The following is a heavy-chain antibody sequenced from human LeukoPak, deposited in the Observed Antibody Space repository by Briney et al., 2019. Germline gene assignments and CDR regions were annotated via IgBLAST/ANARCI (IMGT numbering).Heavy chain of an antibody. D-gene: IGHD3-16*02. CDR3: ARVRGGVWGSYRYDY. V-gene: IGHV3-7*01. CDR2: IKQDGSEK. Sequence: GGSLRLSCAASRFTISSYWMSWVSQAQGKGLEWVANIKQDGSEKYYVDSVKGRFTISRDNAKNSLYLQMNSLRAEDTAVYYCARVRGGVWGSYRYDYWGQGSLVTVSS. CDR1: RFTISSYW. J-gene: IGHJ4*02.